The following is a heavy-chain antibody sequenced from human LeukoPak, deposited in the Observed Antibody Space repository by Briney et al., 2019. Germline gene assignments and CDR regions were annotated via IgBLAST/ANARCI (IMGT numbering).Heavy chain of an antibody. J-gene: IGHJ4*02. CDR2: ISGSGGST. CDR3: AKEHGNTYYYDSSGYYYDY. CDR1: GFTFSSYA. V-gene: IGHV3-23*01. D-gene: IGHD3-22*01. Sequence: GGSLRLSCVASGFTFSSYAMSWVRQAPGKGLEWVSAISGSGGSTYYADSVKGRFTISRDNSKNTLYLQMNSLRAEDTAVYYCAKEHGNTYYYDSSGYYYDYWGQGTLVTVSS.